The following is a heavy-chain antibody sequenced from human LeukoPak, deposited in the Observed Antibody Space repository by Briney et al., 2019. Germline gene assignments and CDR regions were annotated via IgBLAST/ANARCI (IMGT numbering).Heavy chain of an antibody. J-gene: IGHJ4*02. Sequence: GGSLRLSCAASGFPLTSYWMTWVRQAPGEGLEWVANINQDGRQKYYVDSVKGRFTISRDNAKNSLYLQMNSLRAEDTAVYYCARPSPNYFGSGSYYRADYWGQGTLLTVSS. V-gene: IGHV3-7*01. CDR1: GFPLTSYW. CDR2: INQDGRQK. D-gene: IGHD3-10*01. CDR3: ARPSPNYFGSGSYYRADY.